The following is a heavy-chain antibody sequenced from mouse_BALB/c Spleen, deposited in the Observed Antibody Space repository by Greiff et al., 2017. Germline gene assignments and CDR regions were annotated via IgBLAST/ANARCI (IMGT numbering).Heavy chain of an antibody. Sequence: EVQLQQSGGELVKPGASVKLSCTASGFNIKDNYMHWVKQRPEQGLEWIGRIDPANGNTKYDPKFQGKATITADTSSNTAYLQLSSLTSEDTAVYYCASGRAYWGQGTLVTVSA. J-gene: IGHJ3*01. CDR2: IDPANGNT. CDR1: GFNIKDNY. V-gene: IGHV14-3*02. D-gene: IGHD3-2*02. CDR3: ASGRAY.